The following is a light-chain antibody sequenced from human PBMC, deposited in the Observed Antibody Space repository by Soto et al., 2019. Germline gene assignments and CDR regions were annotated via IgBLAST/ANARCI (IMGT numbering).Light chain of an antibody. V-gene: IGLV2-23*01. Sequence: QSAQTQPASVSGSPGQSITISCTGSSSDVGRYNLVSWYQQHPGKAPKLMIYEDIERPSGVSNRFSGSKSGNTASLTISGLQTEDEADYYCCSYAGGTSVVFGGGTKLTVL. CDR1: SSDVGRYNL. CDR2: EDI. CDR3: CSYAGGTSVV. J-gene: IGLJ2*01.